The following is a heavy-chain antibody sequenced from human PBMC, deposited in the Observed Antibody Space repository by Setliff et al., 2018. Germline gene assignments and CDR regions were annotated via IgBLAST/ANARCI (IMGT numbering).Heavy chain of an antibody. CDR3: ARHGPTRTDSWFDSFDV. J-gene: IGHJ3*01. Sequence: PSETLSLTCNVSGGSISGYYWSWIRQSPGKGLEWIGYIYYSGTTNYNPSLKSLVTISVDTSKKQFSLKLNSVTAADTAVYYCARHGPTRTDSWFDSFDVWGQGDHGHRRL. D-gene: IGHD2-8*01. CDR1: GGSISGYY. V-gene: IGHV4-59*01. CDR2: IYYSGTT.